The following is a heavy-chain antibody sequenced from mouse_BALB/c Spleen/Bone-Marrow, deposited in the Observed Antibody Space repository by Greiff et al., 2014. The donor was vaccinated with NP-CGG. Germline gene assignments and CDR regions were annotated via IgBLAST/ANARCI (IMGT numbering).Heavy chain of an antibody. D-gene: IGHD2-4*01. V-gene: IGHV2-6-5*01. Sequence: VQGVESGPGLVAPSQGLSITCTVSGFSLTDYGVSWIRQPPGKGLEWLGVIWGGGSTYYNSALKSRLSISKDNSKSQVFLKMNSLQTDDTAMYYCAKSTMITTAFAYWGQGTLVTVSA. CDR3: AKSTMITTAFAY. CDR1: GFSLTDYG. CDR2: IWGGGST. J-gene: IGHJ3*01.